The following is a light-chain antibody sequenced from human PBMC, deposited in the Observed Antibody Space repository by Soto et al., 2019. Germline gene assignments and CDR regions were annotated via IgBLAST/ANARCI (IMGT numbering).Light chain of an antibody. J-gene: IGKJ2*01. Sequence: DIVMTQSPDSLAVSLGERATINCKSSQTLLYNSNNRNYLAWYQQKPGQPPKLLIYSASTRESGVPDRFSGSGSGTDFTLTIFSLQAEDVAVYYCQQYYSTPYTFGQGTKLEIK. CDR3: QQYYSTPYT. CDR1: QTLLYNSNNRNY. V-gene: IGKV4-1*01. CDR2: SAS.